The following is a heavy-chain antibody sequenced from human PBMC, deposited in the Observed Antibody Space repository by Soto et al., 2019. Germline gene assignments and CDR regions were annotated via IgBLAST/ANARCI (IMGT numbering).Heavy chain of an antibody. J-gene: IGHJ5*02. V-gene: IGHV3-23*01. CDR2: ISGSGGST. D-gene: IGHD2-15*01. CDR1: GFTFSSYA. CDR3: AKVRRVVVAATKTNWFDP. Sequence: PGGSLRLSCAASGFTFSSYAMSWVRQAPGKGLEWVSAISGSGGSTYYADSVKGRFTISRDNSKNTLYLQMNSLRAEDTAVYYCAKVRRVVVAATKTNWFDPWGQGILVTVSS.